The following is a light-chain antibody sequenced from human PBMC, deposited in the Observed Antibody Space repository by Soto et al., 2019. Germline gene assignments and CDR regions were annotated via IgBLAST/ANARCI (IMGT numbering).Light chain of an antibody. Sequence: QSALTQPRSVSGYPGQSVTISCTGTSSDVGGYNYVSWYQQHPGKAPKLMIYDVNKRPSGVPDRFSGSKSGNTASLTISGLQADDEADYYCCSYAGSYIFYVFGTGTKVTVL. CDR3: CSYAGSYIFYV. V-gene: IGLV2-11*01. CDR2: DVN. CDR1: SSDVGGYNY. J-gene: IGLJ1*01.